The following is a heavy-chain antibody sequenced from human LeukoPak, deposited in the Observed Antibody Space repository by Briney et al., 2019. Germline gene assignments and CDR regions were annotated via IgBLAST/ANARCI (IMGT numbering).Heavy chain of an antibody. V-gene: IGHV3-20*04. J-gene: IGHJ6*03. CDR1: GFTFDDFG. CDR3: ARVVYGDSLNYMDV. D-gene: IGHD4-17*01. CDR2: INWNGGST. Sequence: GGSLRLSCAASGFTFDDFGMTWVRQPPGKGLEWVSGINWNGGSTGYADSVKGRFTISRDNAKNSLYLQMNSLRADDTAFYYCARVVYGDSLNYMDVWGKGTTVTVSS.